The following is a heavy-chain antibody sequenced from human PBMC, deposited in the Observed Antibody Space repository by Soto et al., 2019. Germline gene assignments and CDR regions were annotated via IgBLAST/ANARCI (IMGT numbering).Heavy chain of an antibody. J-gene: IGHJ4*02. CDR2: ISYDGSNK. V-gene: IGHV3-30*18. CDR1: GFTFSSYG. Sequence: QVQLVESGGGVVQPGRSLRLSCAASGFTFSSYGMHWVRQAPGKGLEWGAVISYDGSNKYYADSVKGRFTISRDNSKNTLYLQMNSLRAEDTAVYYCANLSNLGQQLAPYDYWGQGTLVTVSS. CDR3: ANLSNLGQQLAPYDY. D-gene: IGHD6-13*01.